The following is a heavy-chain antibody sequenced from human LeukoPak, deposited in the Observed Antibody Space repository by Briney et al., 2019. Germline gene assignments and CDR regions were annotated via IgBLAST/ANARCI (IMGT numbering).Heavy chain of an antibody. CDR1: GFTFSSYW. CDR3: ARPKNRENYRRAFDI. D-gene: IGHD4-11*01. J-gene: IGHJ3*02. Sequence: PGGSLRLSCAASGFTFSSYWMSWVRQAPGKGLEWVANIKQDGNEKYYVDSVKGRFTISRDNAKNSLHLQMDNLRAEDTAVYYCARPKNRENYRRAFDIWGQGTMVTVSS. V-gene: IGHV3-7*03. CDR2: IKQDGNEK.